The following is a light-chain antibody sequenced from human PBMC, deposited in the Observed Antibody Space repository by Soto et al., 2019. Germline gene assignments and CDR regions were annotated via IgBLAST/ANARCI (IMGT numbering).Light chain of an antibody. J-gene: IGLJ2*01. CDR3: CSFTVTNTVV. Sequence: QSVLTQPRSVSGSPGQSVTISCTGTSSDVGGYNYVSWYQQHPGNAPKVMIYDVNKRPSGVADRFSGSKSGNTASLTISGLQAEDEADYYCCSFTVTNTVVFGGGTKLTVL. CDR2: DVN. V-gene: IGLV2-11*01. CDR1: SSDVGGYNY.